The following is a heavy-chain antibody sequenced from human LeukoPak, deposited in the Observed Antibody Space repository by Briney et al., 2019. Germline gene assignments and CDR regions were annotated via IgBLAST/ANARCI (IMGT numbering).Heavy chain of an antibody. CDR1: GSTFDDYA. CDR3: AREGGAYCGGDCYSTDY. D-gene: IGHD2-21*02. J-gene: IGHJ4*02. Sequence: GGSLRLSCAASGSTFDDYAMHWVRQAPGKGLEWVSLISGDGGSTYYADSVKGRFTISRDNSKNSLYLQMNSLRTEDTALYYCAREGGAYCGGDCYSTDYWGQGTLVTVSS. V-gene: IGHV3-43*02. CDR2: ISGDGGST.